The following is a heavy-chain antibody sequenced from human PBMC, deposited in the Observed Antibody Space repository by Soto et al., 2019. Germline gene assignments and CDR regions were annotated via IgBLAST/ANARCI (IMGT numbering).Heavy chain of an antibody. CDR3: ARSGAPTDTDVYDF. CDR2: IYPGDSET. J-gene: IGHJ4*02. V-gene: IGHV5-51*01. Sequence: GESLKISCKASGYSFANYWIGWVCQKPGKGLEWMGVIYPGDSETTYSPSFEGQVIISVDRSRGTAFLEWSSLKASDTAMYYCARSGAPTDTDVYDFWGQGTQVTVSS. CDR1: GYSFANYW. D-gene: IGHD5-18*01.